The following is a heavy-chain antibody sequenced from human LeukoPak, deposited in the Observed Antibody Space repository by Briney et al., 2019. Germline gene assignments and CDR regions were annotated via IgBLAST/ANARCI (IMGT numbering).Heavy chain of an antibody. CDR2: IYSGGST. CDR3: AKGLERESRIDS. D-gene: IGHD1-1*01. Sequence: VGSLRLSRAASGLTVSSNYVSWVRQSPGPGLEGLSGIYSGGSTYYADSVKGRFTISRDNSKNTLYLQMNSLRAEDTALYYCAKGLERESRIDSWGQGTLVTVSS. V-gene: IGHV3-53*01. CDR1: GLTVSSNY. J-gene: IGHJ4*02.